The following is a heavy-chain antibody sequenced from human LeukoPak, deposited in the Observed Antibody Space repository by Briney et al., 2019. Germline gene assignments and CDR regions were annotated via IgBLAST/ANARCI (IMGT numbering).Heavy chain of an antibody. J-gene: IGHJ6*02. CDR1: GYTFTSYD. Sequence: ASVKVSCKASGYTFTSYDINWVRQATGQGLEWMGWMNPNSGNTGYAQKFQGRVTTITDTSTNTAYMELRSLRSDDTAVYYCAREDNDDYYYYGMDVWGQGTAVTVSS. CDR2: MNPNSGNT. D-gene: IGHD1-1*01. V-gene: IGHV1-8*01. CDR3: AREDNDDYYYYGMDV.